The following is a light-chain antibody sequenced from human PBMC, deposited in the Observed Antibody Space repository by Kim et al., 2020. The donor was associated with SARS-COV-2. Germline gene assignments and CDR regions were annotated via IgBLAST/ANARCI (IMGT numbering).Light chain of an antibody. CDR3: NSRDSRGNHLVV. V-gene: IGLV3-19*01. CDR2: GKN. J-gene: IGLJ2*01. Sequence: SSELTQDPAVSVALGQTVRITCQGDSLRSYYASWYQQKPGQAPVLVIYGKNNRPSGIPDRFSGSSSGNTASLTITGAPAEDEADYYCNSRDSRGNHLVVF. CDR1: SLRSYY.